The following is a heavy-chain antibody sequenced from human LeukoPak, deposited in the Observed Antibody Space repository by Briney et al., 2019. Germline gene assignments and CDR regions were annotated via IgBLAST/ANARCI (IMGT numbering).Heavy chain of an antibody. J-gene: IGHJ3*02. V-gene: IGHV4-39*01. Sequence: SETLSLTCTVSGGSISSSSYYWGWIRQPPGKGLEWIGSIYYSGSTYYNPSLKSRVTMSVDTSKNQFSLKLSSVTAADTAVYYCARSRPYYYDSSGAFDIWGQGTMVTVSS. CDR2: IYYSGST. CDR1: GGSISSSSYY. D-gene: IGHD3-22*01. CDR3: ARSRPYYYDSSGAFDI.